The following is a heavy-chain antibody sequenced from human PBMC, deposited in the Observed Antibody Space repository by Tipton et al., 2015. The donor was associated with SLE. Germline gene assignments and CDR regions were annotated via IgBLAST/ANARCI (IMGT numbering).Heavy chain of an antibody. J-gene: IGHJ4*02. CDR2: IYYSGST. D-gene: IGHD2/OR15-2a*01. Sequence: LRLSCTVSGGSISSGDYYWSWIRQPPGKGLEWIGYIYYSGSTYYNPSLKSRVTISVDTSKNQFSLKLSSVTAADTAVYYCARGPFLSDRGRSLDYWGQGTLVTVSS. CDR3: ARGPFLSDRGRSLDY. V-gene: IGHV4-30-4*01. CDR1: GGSISSGDYY.